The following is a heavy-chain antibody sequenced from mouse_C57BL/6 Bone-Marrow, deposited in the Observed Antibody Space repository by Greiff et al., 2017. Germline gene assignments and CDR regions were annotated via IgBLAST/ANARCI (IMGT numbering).Heavy chain of an antibody. CDR1: GYTFTSYW. J-gene: IGHJ1*03. CDR3: ARSLITTVGPWYFDV. V-gene: IGHV1-50*01. Sequence: QVQLQQPGAELVKPGASVKLSCKASGYTFTSYWMQWVKQRPGQGLEWIGEIDPSDSYTNYNQKIKGKATLSVDTSSSTAYMQLSSLTSEDSAVYYCARSLITTVGPWYFDVWGTGTTVTVSS. CDR2: IDPSDSYT. D-gene: IGHD1-1*01.